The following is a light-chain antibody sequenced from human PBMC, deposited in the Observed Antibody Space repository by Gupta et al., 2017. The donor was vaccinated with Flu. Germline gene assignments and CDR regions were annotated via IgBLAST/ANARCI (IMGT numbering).Light chain of an antibody. Sequence: VTFSCTSNSSNIGAGYDVHWYQQLPGTAPKVLIHANSIRPSGVPDQFSGSKSDTSASLAITGLLAADEADYYCRSYYSILIAWVFGGGSKLTVL. CDR2: ANS. CDR1: SSNIGAGYD. CDR3: RSYYSILIAWV. J-gene: IGLJ3*02. V-gene: IGLV1-40*01.